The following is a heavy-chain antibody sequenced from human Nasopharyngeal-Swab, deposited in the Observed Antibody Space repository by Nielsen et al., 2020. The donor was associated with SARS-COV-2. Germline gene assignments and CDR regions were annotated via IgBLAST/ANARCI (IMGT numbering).Heavy chain of an antibody. CDR3: ARRITMVQGVIAVPIYYYYGMDV. CDR2: IRFDGSHK. J-gene: IGHJ6*02. D-gene: IGHD3-10*01. V-gene: IGHV3-33*01. Sequence: WIRQPPGKGLEWGAVIRFDGSHKYHVDSVKGRFTISRDNAKNSLYLQMNSLRAEDTAVYYCARRITMVQGVIAVPIYYYYGMDVWGQGTTVTVSS.